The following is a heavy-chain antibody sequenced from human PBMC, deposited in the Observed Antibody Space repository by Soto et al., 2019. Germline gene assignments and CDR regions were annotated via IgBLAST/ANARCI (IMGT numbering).Heavy chain of an antibody. CDR1: GGSISSSSYY. D-gene: IGHD5-18*01. CDR2: IYYSGST. CDR3: ARRGFYPAIVSATDY. Sequence: QLQLQESGPGLVKPSETLSLTCTVSGGSISSSSYYWGWIRQPPGKGLEGIGRIYYSGSTYYNPSLKSRVTISVDTSKNQFSLKLSSVTAADTAVYYCARRGFYPAIVSATDYWGQGTLVTVSS. V-gene: IGHV4-39*01. J-gene: IGHJ4*02.